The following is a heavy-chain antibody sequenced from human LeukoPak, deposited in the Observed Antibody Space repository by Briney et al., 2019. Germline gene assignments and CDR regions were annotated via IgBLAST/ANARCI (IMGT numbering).Heavy chain of an antibody. CDR1: GYTFTSYG. CDR3: LYVVAGLFDY. J-gene: IGHJ4*02. D-gene: IGHD2-21*01. Sequence: ASVKVSCKASGYTFTSYGISWVRQAPGQGLEWMGWISAYNGNTNYAQKLQGRVTMTTDTSTRTAYMELRSLRSDDTAVYYCLYVVAGLFDYWGQGTLVTVSS. V-gene: IGHV1-18*01. CDR2: ISAYNGNT.